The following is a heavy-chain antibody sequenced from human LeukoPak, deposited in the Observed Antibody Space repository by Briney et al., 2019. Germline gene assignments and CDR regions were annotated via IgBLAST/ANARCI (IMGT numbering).Heavy chain of an antibody. V-gene: IGHV3-11*01. Sequence: GGSLRLSCAASGFTFSDYYMSWIRQAPGKGLEWVSYISSSGSTIYYADSVKGRFTISRDNAKNSLYLQMNSLRAEDTAVYYCARDRAAAQPYYYYGTDVWGQGTTVTVSS. CDR2: ISSSGSTI. CDR1: GFTFSDYY. D-gene: IGHD6-13*01. J-gene: IGHJ6*02. CDR3: ARDRAAAQPYYYYGTDV.